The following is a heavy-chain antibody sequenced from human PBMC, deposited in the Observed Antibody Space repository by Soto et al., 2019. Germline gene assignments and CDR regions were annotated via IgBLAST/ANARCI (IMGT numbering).Heavy chain of an antibody. Sequence: ESGPTLVKPTQTLTLTCTFSGFSLSTSGAAVGWVRQPPGRALEWPALIYWDGDKRYNASLGNRLTITKDTSMNQVVLTLTNVDPADTATYYCAHRATMTIFGLIIDNGIWFDPWGQGTRVIVSS. D-gene: IGHD3-3*01. J-gene: IGHJ5*02. CDR1: GFSLSTSGAA. CDR3: AHRATMTIFGLIIDNGIWFDP. V-gene: IGHV2-5*02. CDR2: IYWDGDK.